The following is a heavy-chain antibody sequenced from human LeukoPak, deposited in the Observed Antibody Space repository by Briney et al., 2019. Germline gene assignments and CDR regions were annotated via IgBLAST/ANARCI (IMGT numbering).Heavy chain of an antibody. Sequence: GGSLRLSCAASGFIFIINGMPWVRQAQGKGRVWVSYFKSDGTTTGYADSVKGRFTISRDNARNTLYLQMNSLRAEDTAVYYCARLAWGSGDYWGQGALVTVSS. CDR1: GFIFIING. CDR3: ARLAWGSGDY. J-gene: IGHJ4*02. V-gene: IGHV3-74*01. CDR2: FKSDGTTT. D-gene: IGHD7-27*01.